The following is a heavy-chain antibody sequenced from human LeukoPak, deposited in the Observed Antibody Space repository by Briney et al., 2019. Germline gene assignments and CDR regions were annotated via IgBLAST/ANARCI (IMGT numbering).Heavy chain of an antibody. D-gene: IGHD3-10*01. CDR1: GYTFTGYY. Sequence: ASVKVSCKASGYTFTGYYMHWVRQAPGQGLEWMGWINPNSGGTNYAQKFQGRVTMTRGTSISTAYMELSRLRSDDTAVYYCARVVARFGELCFGYWGQGTLVTVSS. CDR2: INPNSGGT. V-gene: IGHV1-2*02. CDR3: ARVVARFGELCFGY. J-gene: IGHJ4*02.